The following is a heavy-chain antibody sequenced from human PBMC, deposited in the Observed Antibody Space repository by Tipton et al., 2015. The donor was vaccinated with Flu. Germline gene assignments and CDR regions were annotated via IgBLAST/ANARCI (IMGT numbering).Heavy chain of an antibody. CDR1: GGSIRSYY. CDR3: ARVTMTTWDAFDV. J-gene: IGHJ3*01. V-gene: IGHV4-4*07. D-gene: IGHD4-17*01. Sequence: TLSLTCTVSGGSIRSYYWSWIRQPAGKGLEWIGRIYTSGTTNYNPSLKSRVVMSIDTSKSQLSLNLTSVTAADTAVYYCARVTMTTWDAFDVWGQGTMVTVSS. CDR2: IYTSGTT.